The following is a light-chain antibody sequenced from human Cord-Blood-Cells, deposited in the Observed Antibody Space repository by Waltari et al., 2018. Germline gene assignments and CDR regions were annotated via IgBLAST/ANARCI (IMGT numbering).Light chain of an antibody. Sequence: QSAMTQPASVSGSPGQSITISCPGTSSDVGGYNYLSWYQQHPGNAPKLMIYDVSNRPSGVSNRFSGSKSGNTASLTISGLQAEDEADYYCSSYTSSSTLFGTGTKVTVL. V-gene: IGLV2-14*01. CDR2: DVS. CDR3: SSYTSSSTL. J-gene: IGLJ1*01. CDR1: SSDVGGYNY.